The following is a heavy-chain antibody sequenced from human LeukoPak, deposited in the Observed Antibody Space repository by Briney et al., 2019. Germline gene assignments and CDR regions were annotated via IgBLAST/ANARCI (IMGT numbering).Heavy chain of an antibody. CDR3: AKDPRVGTWDY. Sequence: GGSLRLSCAASGFTFSIYAMSWVRQAPGKGLEWVSTISASGGSTYYADSVKGRSTISRDNSKNTLYLQMNSLRAEDTAVYYCAKDPRVGTWDYWGQGTLVTVSS. J-gene: IGHJ4*02. CDR1: GFTFSIYA. V-gene: IGHV3-23*01. D-gene: IGHD1-26*01. CDR2: ISASGGST.